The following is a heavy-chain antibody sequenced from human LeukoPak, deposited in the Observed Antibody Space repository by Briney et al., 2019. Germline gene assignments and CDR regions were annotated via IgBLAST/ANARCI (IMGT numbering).Heavy chain of an antibody. V-gene: IGHV4-38-2*02. CDR2: IYHRGST. Sequence: SETLSLTCTVSGYSISSGYYWGWIRQPPGKGLEWIGTIYHRGSTYYNPSLKSRVTISVDTSKNQFSLKLSSVTAADTAVYYCASLLLAGFDYWGQGTLVTVSS. D-gene: IGHD2-21*01. CDR3: ASLLLAGFDY. CDR1: GYSISSGYY. J-gene: IGHJ4*02.